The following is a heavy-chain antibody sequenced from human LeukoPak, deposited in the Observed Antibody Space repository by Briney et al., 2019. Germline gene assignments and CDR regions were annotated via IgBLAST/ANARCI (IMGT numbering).Heavy chain of an antibody. V-gene: IGHV1-18*01. Sequence: ASVKVSCKASGYTFTSHGVTWVRQAPGQGLEWMGWISAYNGNTNYAQKFQGRVTMTTDTSTSTAYMELRSLRSDDTAVYYCARDGRPTTQAAFDIWGQGTMVTVSS. D-gene: IGHD4-11*01. CDR2: ISAYNGNT. CDR3: ARDGRPTTQAAFDI. CDR1: GYTFTSHG. J-gene: IGHJ3*02.